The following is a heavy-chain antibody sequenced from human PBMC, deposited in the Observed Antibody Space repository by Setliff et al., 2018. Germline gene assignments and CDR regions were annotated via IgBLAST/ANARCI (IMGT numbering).Heavy chain of an antibody. Sequence: PGGSLRLSCAASGFTVSSNYTSWVRQAPGKGLEWVSVIYSGGSTYYADSVKGRFTISRDSSKNTLYLQMNSLRAEDTAVYYCARVTYYYMDVWGKGTTVTVSS. CDR3: ARVTYYYMDV. CDR2: IYSGGST. J-gene: IGHJ6*03. V-gene: IGHV3-66*01. CDR1: GFTVSSNY.